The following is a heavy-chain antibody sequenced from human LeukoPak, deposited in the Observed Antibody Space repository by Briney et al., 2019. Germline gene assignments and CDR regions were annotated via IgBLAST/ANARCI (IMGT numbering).Heavy chain of an antibody. J-gene: IGHJ5*02. CDR1: GFTFSNYW. CDR3: ARDLGQYYDTSDNWFDP. Sequence: PGGSLRLSCAASGFTFSNYWMHWVRHAPGKGLVWVSRINSDGINTNYADSVKGRFTISRDNAKNTLNLQMNSLRAEDTAVYYCARDLGQYYDTSDNWFDPGGQGTLVTVPS. V-gene: IGHV3-74*01. D-gene: IGHD3-22*01. CDR2: INSDGINT.